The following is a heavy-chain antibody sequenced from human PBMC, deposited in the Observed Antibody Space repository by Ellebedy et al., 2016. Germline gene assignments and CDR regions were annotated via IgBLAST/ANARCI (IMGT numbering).Heavy chain of an antibody. J-gene: IGHJ4*02. V-gene: IGHV1-46*01. D-gene: IGHD6-6*01. Sequence: ASVKVSCXASGYTFTSYYMHWVRQAPGQGLEWMGIINPSGGSTSYAQKFQGRVTITADESTSTAYMELSSLRSEDTAVYYCARDRMRIAARRGRVFDYWGQGTLVTVSS. CDR1: GYTFTSYY. CDR3: ARDRMRIAARRGRVFDY. CDR2: INPSGGST.